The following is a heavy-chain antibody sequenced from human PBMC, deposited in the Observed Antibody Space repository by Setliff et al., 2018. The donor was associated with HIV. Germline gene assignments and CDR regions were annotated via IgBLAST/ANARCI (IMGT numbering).Heavy chain of an antibody. CDR2: MNPNSGNT. CDR3: ARGRTYDSSGYIGNWFDP. J-gene: IGHJ5*02. V-gene: IGHV1-8*02. Sequence: RASVKVSCKASGYTFTTYDINWVRQATGQGLEWMGWMNPNSGNTGYAERFQGRVTMTRDTSINTAYVELRSLRLDDTAVYFCARGRTYDSSGYIGNWFDPWGQGDHGHRLL. CDR1: GYTFTTYD. D-gene: IGHD3-22*01.